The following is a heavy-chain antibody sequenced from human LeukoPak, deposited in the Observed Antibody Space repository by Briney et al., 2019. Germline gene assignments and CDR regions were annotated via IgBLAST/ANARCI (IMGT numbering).Heavy chain of an antibody. CDR1: GYSFTSYW. V-gene: IGHV5-51*01. CDR2: IYPGDSDT. Sequence: GESLKISCKGSGYSFTSYWIGWVRQMAGKGLEWMGIIYPGDSDTRYSPSFQGQVTISADKSISTAYLQWSSLKASDTAMYYCARQIVLRYFDWLLYPNWFDPWGQGTLVTVSS. CDR3: ARQIVLRYFDWLLYPNWFDP. D-gene: IGHD3-9*01. J-gene: IGHJ5*02.